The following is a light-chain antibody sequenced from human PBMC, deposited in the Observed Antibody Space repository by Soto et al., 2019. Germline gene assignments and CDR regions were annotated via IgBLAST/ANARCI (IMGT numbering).Light chain of an antibody. CDR3: HQYGRSPLIT. CDR2: GAS. J-gene: IGKJ5*01. V-gene: IGKV3-20*01. CDR1: QSVSSSY. Sequence: IVLTQSPGTLSLSPGQRATLSCRPSQSVSSSYLAWYQQRPGQAPRLLIFGASTRATGIPDRFSGSGSGTDFTLTISRLDPEDFAVYYCHQYGRSPLITFGQGTRLEIK.